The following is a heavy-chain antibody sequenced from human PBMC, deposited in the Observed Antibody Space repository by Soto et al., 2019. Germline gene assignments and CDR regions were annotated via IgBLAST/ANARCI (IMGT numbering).Heavy chain of an antibody. Sequence: SVKVSCKASGGTFISYAIIWVRQAPGQGPEWMGGIIPIFGTANYAQKFQGRVTITADESTSTAYMELSSLRSEDTAVYYCARDQTYYDILTGYYYYYYGMDVWGQGTTVTVSS. V-gene: IGHV1-69*01. CDR2: IIPIFGTA. CDR1: GGTFISYA. D-gene: IGHD3-9*01. CDR3: ARDQTYYDILTGYYYYYYGMDV. J-gene: IGHJ6*02.